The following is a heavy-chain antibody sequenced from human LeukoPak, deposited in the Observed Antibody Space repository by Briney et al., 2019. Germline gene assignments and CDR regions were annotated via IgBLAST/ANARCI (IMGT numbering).Heavy chain of an antibody. Sequence: ASVTVSFKASGYTFTAYYMHWVRQAPGQGLEWMGWISAYNGNTNYAQKLQGRVTMTTDTSTSTAYMELRSLRSDDTAVYYCARDLPSIAARQRGPFDYWGQGTLVTVSS. V-gene: IGHV1-18*04. D-gene: IGHD6-6*01. CDR2: ISAYNGNT. J-gene: IGHJ4*02. CDR1: GYTFTAYY. CDR3: ARDLPSIAARQRGPFDY.